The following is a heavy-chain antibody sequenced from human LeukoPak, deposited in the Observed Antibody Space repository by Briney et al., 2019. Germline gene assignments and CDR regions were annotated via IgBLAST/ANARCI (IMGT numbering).Heavy chain of an antibody. V-gene: IGHV4-34*01. J-gene: IGHJ4*02. CDR1: GGSFSGYY. CDR3: ARRTGYYDSSGYYPR. D-gene: IGHD3-22*01. Sequence: PSETLSLTCAVYGGSFSGYYWSWIRQPPGKGLEWIGEINHSGSTNYNPSLKSRVTISVDTSKNQFSLKLSSVTAADTAVYYCARRTGYYDSSGYYPRWGQGTLVTVSS. CDR2: INHSGST.